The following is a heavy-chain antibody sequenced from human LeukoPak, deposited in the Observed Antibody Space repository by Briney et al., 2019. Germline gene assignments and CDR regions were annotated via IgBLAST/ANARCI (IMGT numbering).Heavy chain of an antibody. CDR1: GGSISSSSYY. Sequence: PSETLSLTCTVSGGSISSSSYYWGWIRQRPGKGLEWIGSIYYSGSTYYNPSLKSRVTISVDTSKNQFSLKLSSVTAADTAVYYCARLRWRYFDYWGQGTLVTVSS. J-gene: IGHJ4*02. D-gene: IGHD4-23*01. CDR2: IYYSGST. CDR3: ARLRWRYFDY. V-gene: IGHV4-39*01.